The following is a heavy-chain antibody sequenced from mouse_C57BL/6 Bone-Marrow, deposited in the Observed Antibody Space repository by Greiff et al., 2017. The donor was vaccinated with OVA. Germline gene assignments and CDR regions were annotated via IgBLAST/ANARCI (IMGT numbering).Heavy chain of an antibody. J-gene: IGHJ3*01. V-gene: IGHV5-6*01. D-gene: IGHD3-2*02. CDR2: ISSGGSYT. CDR3: ARPQTAQATFWFAY. Sequence: EVQGVESGGDLVKPGGSLKLSCAASGFTFSSYCMSWVRQTPAKRLEWVATISSGGSYTYYPDSVKGRFTISRDNAKNTLYLQMSSLKSEDTDMYDCARPQTAQATFWFAYWGQGTLVTVSA. CDR1: GFTFSSYC.